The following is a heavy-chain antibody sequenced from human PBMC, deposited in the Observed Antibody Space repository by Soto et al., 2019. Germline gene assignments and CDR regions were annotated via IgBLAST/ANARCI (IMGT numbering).Heavy chain of an antibody. Sequence: GVSIRISWKAAGYKCVFLSDWITWVNQMPGKGLEWMGVISPGDSNTRYSPSFQGQVTFSADNSLNTAYLQWNTLRASDTAIYYCSRRTYQTGWRHYFDFWGQGTLVTVSS. V-gene: IGHV5-51*07. CDR2: ISPGDSNT. CDR1: GYKCVFLSDW. CDR3: SRRTYQTGWRHYFDF. J-gene: IGHJ4*02. D-gene: IGHD6-19*01.